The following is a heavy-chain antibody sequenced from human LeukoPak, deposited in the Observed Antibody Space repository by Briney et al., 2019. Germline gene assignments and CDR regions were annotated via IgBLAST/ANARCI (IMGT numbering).Heavy chain of an antibody. CDR1: GDTFSSYA. J-gene: IGHJ4*02. Sequence: GASVKVSCKASGDTFSSYAINWVRQAPGQGPEWMGRITLFLGIANYPQKFQGRVTITADESTTTVYMELSSLRSEDTAVYYCAREACREVGLMWPRLGGQDCRYDHWGQGTLVTVSS. CDR2: ITLFLGIA. V-gene: IGHV1-69*04. CDR3: AREACREVGLMWPRLGGQDCRYDH. D-gene: IGHD3-16*01.